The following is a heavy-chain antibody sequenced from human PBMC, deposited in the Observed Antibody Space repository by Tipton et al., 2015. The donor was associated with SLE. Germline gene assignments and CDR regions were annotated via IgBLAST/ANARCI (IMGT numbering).Heavy chain of an antibody. Sequence: TLSLTCAVYGGSFSGYYWGWIRQPPGKGLEWIGEINHSGSTNYNPSLKSRVTISVDTSKNQFSLKLSSVTAADTAVYYCARGVAVADPFDYCCGMDVWGQGTTVTVSS. CDR1: GGSFSGYY. J-gene: IGHJ6*02. D-gene: IGHD6-19*01. V-gene: IGHV4-34*01. CDR2: INHSGST. CDR3: ARGVAVADPFDYCCGMDV.